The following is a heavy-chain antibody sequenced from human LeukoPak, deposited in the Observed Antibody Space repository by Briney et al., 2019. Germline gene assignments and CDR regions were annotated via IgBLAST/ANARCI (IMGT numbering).Heavy chain of an antibody. V-gene: IGHV1-2*04. CDR2: INPNSGGT. Sequence: ASVTVSCKASGYTFTGYYMHWVRQAPGQGLEWMGWINPNSGGTNYAQKFQGWVTMTRDTSISTAYMELSRLRSDDTAVYYCARSAVALFDYWGQGTLVTVSS. CDR3: ARSAVALFDY. J-gene: IGHJ4*02. CDR1: GYTFTGYY. D-gene: IGHD6-19*01.